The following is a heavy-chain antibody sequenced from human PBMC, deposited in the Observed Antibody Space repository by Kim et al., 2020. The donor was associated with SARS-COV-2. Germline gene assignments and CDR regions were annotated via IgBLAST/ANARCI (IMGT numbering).Heavy chain of an antibody. J-gene: IGHJ6*02. CDR3: ATILTIFGFGDV. CDR1: GYTLTELS. V-gene: IGHV1-24*01. D-gene: IGHD3-3*01. Sequence: ASVKVSCKVSGYTLTELSMHWVRQAPGKGLEWMGGFDPEDVETIYAQKFQGRVTMTEDTSTDTAYMELSSLRSEDTAVYYCATILTIFGFGDVWGQGTTVTVSS. CDR2: FDPEDVET.